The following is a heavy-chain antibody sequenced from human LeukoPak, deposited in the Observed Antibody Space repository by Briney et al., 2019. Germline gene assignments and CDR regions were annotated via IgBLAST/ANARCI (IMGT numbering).Heavy chain of an antibody. CDR1: GGSFSGNY. Sequence: SETLSLTCVVYGGSFSGNYWSWIRQPPGKGLEWIGEINNSGSTNYNPSLKGRVTISVDTSKNQFPLKVSSVTAADTAVYYCARGYNRGSYYNYWGQGTLVTVSS. CDR3: ARGYNRGSYYNY. J-gene: IGHJ4*02. CDR2: INNSGST. D-gene: IGHD1-26*01. V-gene: IGHV4-34*01.